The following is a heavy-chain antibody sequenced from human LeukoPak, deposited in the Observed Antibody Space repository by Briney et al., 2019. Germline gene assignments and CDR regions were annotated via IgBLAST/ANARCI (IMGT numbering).Heavy chain of an antibody. J-gene: IGHJ4*02. V-gene: IGHV3-48*03. Sequence: GGSLRLSCAASGFTFSSYEMNWVRQAPGKGLEWVSYISSSGSTIYYADSVKGRFTISRDNAKNSLYLQMNSLRAEDTAVYYCARDRGFGTDYYFDYWGQGTLDTVSS. CDR2: ISSSGSTI. CDR1: GFTFSSYE. D-gene: IGHD3-10*01. CDR3: ARDRGFGTDYYFDY.